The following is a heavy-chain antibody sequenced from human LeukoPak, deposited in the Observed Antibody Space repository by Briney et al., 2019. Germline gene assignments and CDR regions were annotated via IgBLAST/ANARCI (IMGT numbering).Heavy chain of an antibody. V-gene: IGHV5-51*01. J-gene: IGHJ4*02. CDR3: ARLYDILTGNSFDY. Sequence: GESLKIPCKGSGYSFTSYWIGWVRQMPGKGLEWVGIIYPGDSDTRYSPSFQGQVTVSADKSISTAYLQWSSLKASDTAMYYCARLYDILTGNSFDYWGQGTLVTVSS. CDR1: GYSFTSYW. CDR2: IYPGDSDT. D-gene: IGHD3-9*01.